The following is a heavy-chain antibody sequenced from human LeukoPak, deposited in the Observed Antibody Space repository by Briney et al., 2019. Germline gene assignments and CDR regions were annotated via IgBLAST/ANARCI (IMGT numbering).Heavy chain of an antibody. J-gene: IGHJ3*02. D-gene: IGHD4-17*01. CDR2: INPNSGGT. CDR3: ARENDYGDLHI. CDR1: GYTFTGYY. V-gene: IGHV1-2*04. Sequence: EASVKVSCKASGYTFTGYYMHWVRQAPGQGLEWMGWINPNSGGTNYARKFQGWVTMTRDTSISTAYMELSRLRSDDTAVYYCARENDYGDLHIWGQGTMVTVSS.